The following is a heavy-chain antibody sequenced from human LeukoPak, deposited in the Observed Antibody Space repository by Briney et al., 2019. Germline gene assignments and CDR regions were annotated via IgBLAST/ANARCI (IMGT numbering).Heavy chain of an antibody. J-gene: IGHJ4*02. CDR1: GRSISSSSYY. V-gene: IGHV4-39*01. D-gene: IGHD6-19*01. Sequence: SETLSLTCTVSGRSISSSSYYWGWIRQPPGKGLEWIGSIYYSGSTYYNPSLKSPVTISVDAYKKQFSLKLSSVTAADTAVYYCARRSSGWYYFDYWGQGTLVTVSS. CDR3: ARRSSGWYYFDY. CDR2: IYYSGST.